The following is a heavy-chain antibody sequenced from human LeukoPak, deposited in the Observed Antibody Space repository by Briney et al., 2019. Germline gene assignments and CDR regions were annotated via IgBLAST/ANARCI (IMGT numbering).Heavy chain of an antibody. CDR3: TKKVGNADAFDT. J-gene: IGHJ3*02. CDR2: ISYDGKKK. CDR1: GFIFNIYG. V-gene: IGHV3-30*02. D-gene: IGHD1-26*01. Sequence: AGGSLRLSCGASGFIFNIYGMHWVRQAPGKGREGGAYISYDGKKKKYADPVQGRFTISRDNSKNTLYLKMNSLRPDDTAIYFCTKKVGNADAFDTWGQGTMVTV.